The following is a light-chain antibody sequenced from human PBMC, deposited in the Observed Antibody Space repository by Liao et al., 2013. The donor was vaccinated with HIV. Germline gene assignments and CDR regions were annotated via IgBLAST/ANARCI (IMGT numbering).Light chain of an antibody. Sequence: SYVLTQPPSVSVAPGKTARITCGGNNIGSKSVHWYQQNPGQAPVVVIYYDSDRPSGIPERFSGSNSGNAAILTISRVGAGDEADYYCQVWESSSDYAVFGGGTKLTRL. J-gene: IGLJ2*01. V-gene: IGLV3-21*01. CDR2: YDS. CDR3: QVWESSSDYAV. CDR1: NIGSKS.